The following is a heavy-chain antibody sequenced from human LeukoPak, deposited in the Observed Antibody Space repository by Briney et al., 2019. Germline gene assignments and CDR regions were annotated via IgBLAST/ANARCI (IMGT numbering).Heavy chain of an antibody. V-gene: IGHV3-11*04. CDR1: GFTFSDYY. Sequence: GGSLRLSCAASGFTFSDYYMSWIRQAPGKGLEWISYISTSASTIYYADSVKGRFTISRDNAKNSLYLQMNSLRAEDTAVYYCARDYYDILTFQHWGQGTLVTVSS. CDR3: ARDYYDILTFQH. J-gene: IGHJ1*01. CDR2: ISTSASTI. D-gene: IGHD3-9*01.